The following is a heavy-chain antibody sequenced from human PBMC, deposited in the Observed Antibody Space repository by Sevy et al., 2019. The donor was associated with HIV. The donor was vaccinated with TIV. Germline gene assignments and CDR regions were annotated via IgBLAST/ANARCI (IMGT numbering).Heavy chain of an antibody. CDR3: VKGMDSAGKYVNFDS. D-gene: IGHD3-22*01. V-gene: IGHV3-9*01. CDR1: GFMFDAYA. J-gene: IGHJ4*02. CDR2: ISWNGENM. Sequence: GGSLRLSCAVSGFMFDAYARHWVRQSPGKGLEWVSSISWNGENMGYADFVKGRFTISRDNAKKSLYLQMNGLRVEDTVLFYCVKGMDSAGKYVNFDSWGQGTLVTVSS.